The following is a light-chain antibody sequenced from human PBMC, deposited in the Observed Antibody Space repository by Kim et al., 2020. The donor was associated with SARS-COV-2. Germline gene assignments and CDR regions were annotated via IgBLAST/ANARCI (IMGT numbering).Light chain of an antibody. J-gene: IGLJ2*01. Sequence: APGKTARITWGGNNIGSKSGYWYQQKSGQAPGLVVFDDSDRPSGIPERFSGSRSGNTATLTVIRVEAGDEADYYCQVWDTNSDHVVFGGGTQLTVL. CDR3: QVWDTNSDHVV. CDR1: NIGSKS. V-gene: IGLV3-21*03. CDR2: DDS.